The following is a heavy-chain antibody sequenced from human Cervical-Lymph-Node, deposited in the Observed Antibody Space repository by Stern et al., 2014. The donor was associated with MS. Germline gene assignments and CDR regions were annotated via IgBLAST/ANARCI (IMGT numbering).Heavy chain of an antibody. D-gene: IGHD6-13*01. J-gene: IGHJ5*02. CDR2: IFPVFGTP. Sequence: VQLVEYGAEVTKPGSSVQVSCKASGGTFSKFPSSWVRQAPGQGLEWMGGIFPVFGTPTYAQEFRGRVTITADVSTSTVYMELSSLRSDDTAVYYCALSSETSDRWYSLGYDLWGQGTLVTVSS. CDR1: GGTFSKFP. V-gene: IGHV1-69*01. CDR3: ALSSETSDRWYSLGYDL.